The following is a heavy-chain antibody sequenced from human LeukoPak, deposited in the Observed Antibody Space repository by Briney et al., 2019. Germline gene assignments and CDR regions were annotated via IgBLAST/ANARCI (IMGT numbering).Heavy chain of an antibody. Sequence: GGSLRLSCAASGFTFSSHEMNWVRQAPGKGLEWVSYISSSGSTTYYADSVKGRFTLSRDNAKNSLYLQMNSLRAEDTAVYYCARGPPYYYDSSGYYFGAFDIWGQGTMVTVSS. CDR2: ISSSGSTT. V-gene: IGHV3-48*03. CDR3: ARGPPYYYDSSGYYFGAFDI. J-gene: IGHJ3*02. CDR1: GFTFSSHE. D-gene: IGHD3-22*01.